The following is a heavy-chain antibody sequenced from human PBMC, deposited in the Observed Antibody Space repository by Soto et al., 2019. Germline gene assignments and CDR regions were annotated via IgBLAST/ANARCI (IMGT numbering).Heavy chain of an antibody. V-gene: IGHV3-30*18. CDR3: AKMRSPLDY. CDR2: ISYDGSNK. Sequence: GGSLRLSCAASGFTFSSYGMHWVRQAPGKGLEWVAVISYDGSNKYYADSVKGRFTISRDNSKNTLYLQMNSLRAEDTAVYYCAKMRSPLDYWGQGTLVTVSS. CDR1: GFTFSSYG. J-gene: IGHJ4*02.